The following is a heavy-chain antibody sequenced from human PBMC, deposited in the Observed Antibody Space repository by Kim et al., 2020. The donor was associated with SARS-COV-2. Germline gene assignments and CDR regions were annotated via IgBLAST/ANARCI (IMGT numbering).Heavy chain of an antibody. J-gene: IGHJ4*02. CDR1: GGSVSSGSYY. V-gene: IGHV4-61*01. Sequence: SETLSLTCTVSGGSVSSGSYYWSWIRQPPGKGLEWIGYIYYSGSTNYNPSLKSRVTISVDTSKNQFSLKLSSVTAADTAVYYCARDSDYYGSGNWGQGTLVTVSS. D-gene: IGHD3-10*01. CDR3: ARDSDYYGSGN. CDR2: IYYSGST.